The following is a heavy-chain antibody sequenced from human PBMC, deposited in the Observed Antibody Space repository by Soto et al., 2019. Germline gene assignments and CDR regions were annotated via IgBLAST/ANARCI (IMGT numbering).Heavy chain of an antibody. CDR2: IKQDGSEK. CDR3: ARDKLPYYYGSGSYYGVGNWFDP. D-gene: IGHD3-10*01. V-gene: IGHV3-7*04. CDR1: GFTFSSYW. J-gene: IGHJ5*02. Sequence: GGSLRLSCAASGFTFSSYWMSWVRQAPGKGLEWVANIKQDGSEKYYVDSVKGRFTISRDNAKNSLYLQMNSLRAEDTAVYYCARDKLPYYYGSGSYYGVGNWFDPWGQGTVVTVSS.